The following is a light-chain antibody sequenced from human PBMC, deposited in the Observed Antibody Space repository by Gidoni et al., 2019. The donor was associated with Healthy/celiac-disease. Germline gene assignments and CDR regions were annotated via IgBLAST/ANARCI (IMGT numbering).Light chain of an antibody. Sequence: IVWTQSPGTLSWSPGERATLSCRASQSVSSSYLAWYQQKPGQATRLLIYGASSMATGIPERFSGSGSWTYFTLTISRLVPEDFAVYYCQPYGSSLYTFXQXTKLEIK. CDR2: GAS. CDR1: QSVSSSY. CDR3: QPYGSSLYT. J-gene: IGKJ2*01. V-gene: IGKV3-20*01.